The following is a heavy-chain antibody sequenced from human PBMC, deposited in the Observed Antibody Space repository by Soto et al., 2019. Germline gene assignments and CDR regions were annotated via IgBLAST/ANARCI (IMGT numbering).Heavy chain of an antibody. Sequence: GSSLKISCKGSGYSFTSYWIGWVRQMPGKVLEWMGIIYPGDSDTRYSTSFQGQVTVSADKSISTAYMQWSSLKASDTAMDYCARQDVLMVYASNYYYGMAVCGQGXTVNV. CDR1: GYSFTSYW. J-gene: IGHJ6*02. CDR2: IYPGDSDT. V-gene: IGHV5-51*01. CDR3: ARQDVLMVYASNYYYGMAV. D-gene: IGHD2-8*01.